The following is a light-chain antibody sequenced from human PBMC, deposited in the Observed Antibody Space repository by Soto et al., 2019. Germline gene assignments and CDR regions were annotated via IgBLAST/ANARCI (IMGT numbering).Light chain of an antibody. V-gene: IGLV2-14*01. CDR3: SSYTSSSTV. CDR1: SSDVGGYNY. CDR2: DVS. Sequence: ALTQPASVSGSPGQSITISCTGISSDVGGYNYVSWYQQHPGKAPKLMIYDVSDSPSGVSNRFSGSKSGNTASLTISGPQAEDEADYYCSSYTSSSTVFGGGTKLTVL. J-gene: IGLJ2*01.